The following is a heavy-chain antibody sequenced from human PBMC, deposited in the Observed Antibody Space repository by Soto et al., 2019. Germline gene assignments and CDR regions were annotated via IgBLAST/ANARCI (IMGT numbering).Heavy chain of an antibody. J-gene: IGHJ5*02. Sequence: ASVKVSCKASGFTCTAYHMHWVRQAPGQGLEWMGWIALNNGDTHYVQRVQGWGTMTRDTSISTAYMELGNLKSDDTAVYYCARQHGDYYRWFDPWGQATLVTVSS. D-gene: IGHD3-22*01. CDR1: GFTCTAYH. CDR3: ARQHGDYYRWFDP. CDR2: IALNNGDT. V-gene: IGHV1-2*04.